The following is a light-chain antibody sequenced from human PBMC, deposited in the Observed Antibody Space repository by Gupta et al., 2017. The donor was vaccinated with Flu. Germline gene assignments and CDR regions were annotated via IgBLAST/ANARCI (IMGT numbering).Light chain of an antibody. CDR3: QQTYSTIT. CDR2: AAS. Sequence: PSSLSASVGDRFTITCRASQTIYNYLNWYQQRPGKAPKLLIYAASILQIGVPSRFSGSGSGTQFTLTITNLQPEDFATYSCQQTYSTITFGPGTRVDI. J-gene: IGKJ3*01. V-gene: IGKV1-39*01. CDR1: QTIYNY.